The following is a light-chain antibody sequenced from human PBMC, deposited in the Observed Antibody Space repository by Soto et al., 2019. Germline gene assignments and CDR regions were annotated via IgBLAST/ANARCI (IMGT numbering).Light chain of an antibody. CDR3: QQANSYPCT. V-gene: IGKV1-12*01. J-gene: IGKJ2*02. CDR1: QDISTW. Sequence: DIQMTQSPSFLSASVGDRVTITCRASQDISTWLAWYQQKPGRAPNLLIYTASTLQSGVPSRFSGSGSGTDFTLTISSLQPEDFATYYCQQANSYPCTFGQGTKVEIK. CDR2: TAS.